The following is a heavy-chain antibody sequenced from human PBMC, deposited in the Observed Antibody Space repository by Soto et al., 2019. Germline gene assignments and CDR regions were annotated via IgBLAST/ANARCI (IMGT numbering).Heavy chain of an antibody. J-gene: IGHJ4*02. CDR2: INEDGSVT. D-gene: IGHD1-26*01. Sequence: EVQLVESGGGLVQPGGSLRLSCAASGFTFSTYWMRWVRQAPGKGLEWMATINEDGSVTYYMDSVKGRFTTYRDNAKNSLYLQMNSLRAEDTAIYYCMGVSGSSGFGFWGQGTVVTVSS. CDR1: GFTFSTYW. V-gene: IGHV3-7*01. CDR3: MGVSGSSGFGF.